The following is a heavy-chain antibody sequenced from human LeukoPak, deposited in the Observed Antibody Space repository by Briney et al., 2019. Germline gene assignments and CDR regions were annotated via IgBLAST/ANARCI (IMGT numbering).Heavy chain of an antibody. CDR3: AGAEDSYYYYMDV. CDR2: IIPIFGTA. CDR1: GGTFSSYA. J-gene: IGHJ6*03. V-gene: IGHV1-69*05. Sequence: ASVKVSCKASGGTFSSYAISWVRQAPGQGLEWMGGIIPIFGTANYAQKFQGRVTITTDESTSTDYMELSSLRSEDTAVYYCAGAEDSYYYYMDVWGKGTTVTVSS.